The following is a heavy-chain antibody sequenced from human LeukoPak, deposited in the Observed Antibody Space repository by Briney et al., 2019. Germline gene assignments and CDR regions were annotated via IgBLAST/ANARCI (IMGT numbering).Heavy chain of an antibody. CDR1: GGSISSSDNY. CDR2: IYYSGST. V-gene: IGHV4-39*01. Sequence: PSETLSLTCAVSGGSISSSDNYWGWIRQPPGKGLEWIASIYYSGSTYYNPSLKSRVTISVDTSKNQFSLELSSVTAADTAVYYCARGINWVDYWGQGILVTVSS. D-gene: IGHD7-27*01. CDR3: ARGINWVDY. J-gene: IGHJ4*02.